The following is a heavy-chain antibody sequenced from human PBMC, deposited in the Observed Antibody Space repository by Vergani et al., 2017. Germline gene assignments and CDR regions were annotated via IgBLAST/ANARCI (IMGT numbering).Heavy chain of an antibody. CDR2: IDPSDSYT. Sequence: EVQLVQSGAEVKKPGASLRISCKGSRYSFTSYWISWVRQMPGKGLEWMGRIDPSDSYTNYSPSFQGHVTISADKSISTAYLQWSSLKASDTAMYYCARQVAVAGKWWGPDYYYGMDVWGQGTTVTVSS. D-gene: IGHD6-19*01. J-gene: IGHJ6*02. CDR3: ARQVAVAGKWWGPDYYYGMDV. V-gene: IGHV5-10-1*01. CDR1: RYSFTSYW.